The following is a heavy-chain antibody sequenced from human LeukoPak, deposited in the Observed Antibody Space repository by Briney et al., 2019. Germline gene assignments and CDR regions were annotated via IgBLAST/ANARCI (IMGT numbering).Heavy chain of an antibody. D-gene: IGHD5-18*01. Sequence: VGSLRHSCAASGFTFSSYGMHWVRQAPGKGLEWVAVIWYDGSDKYYADSVKGRFTISRDNSKNTLYLQMNSLRAEDTAVYYCARGAITDTVHDAFHCWGQGGMVTLCS. CDR2: IWYDGSDK. CDR3: ARGAITDTVHDAFHC. J-gene: IGHJ3*01. V-gene: IGHV3-33*01. CDR1: GFTFSSYG.